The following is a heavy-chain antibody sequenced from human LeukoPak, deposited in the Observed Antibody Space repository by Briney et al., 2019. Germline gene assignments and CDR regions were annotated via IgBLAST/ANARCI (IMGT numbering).Heavy chain of an antibody. V-gene: IGHV3-23*01. J-gene: IGHJ4*02. CDR2: ISHSGST. CDR1: GFTFSSYA. D-gene: IGHD1-26*01. Sequence: GGSLRLSCAASGFTFSSYAMSWVRQAPGKGLEWVSSISHSGSTYYADSVKGRFTISRDNSKNTLYLQMNSLRAEDTAVYYCAKDVGKWESLHFFDYWGQGTLVTVSS. CDR3: AKDVGKWESLHFFDY.